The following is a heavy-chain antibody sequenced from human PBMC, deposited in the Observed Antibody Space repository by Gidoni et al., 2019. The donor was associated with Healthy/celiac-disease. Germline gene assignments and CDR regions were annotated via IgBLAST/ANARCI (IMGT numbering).Heavy chain of an antibody. V-gene: IGHV3-30-3*01. CDR1: GFTFSSYA. CDR2: ISYDGSNK. CDR3: ARLGSY. Sequence: VQLVESGGGGVQPGRSLRLSCVASGFTFSSYAMHWVRQAPGKGLEWVAVISYDGSNKYYADSVKGRFTISRDNSKNTLYLQMNSLRAEDTAVYYCARLGSYWGQGTLVTVSS. J-gene: IGHJ4*02.